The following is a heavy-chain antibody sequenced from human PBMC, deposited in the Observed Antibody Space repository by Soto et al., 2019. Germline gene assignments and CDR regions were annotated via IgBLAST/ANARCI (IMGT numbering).Heavy chain of an antibody. V-gene: IGHV4-39*01. CDR2: IYYSGST. J-gene: IGHJ3*02. CDR1: GGSISSSNYY. CDR3: ASPTLGAFDI. D-gene: IGHD3-16*01. Sequence: QLQLQESGPGLVKPSETLSLTCTVSGGSISSSNYYWGWIRQPPGKGLEWIGSIYYSGSTAYNSSLKSRITMSVDTSKNQLSLRLSSVTAADTAVYYCASPTLGAFDIWDQGTMVTVSS.